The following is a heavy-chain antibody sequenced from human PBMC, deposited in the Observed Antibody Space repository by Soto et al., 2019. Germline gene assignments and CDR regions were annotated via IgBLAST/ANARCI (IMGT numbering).Heavy chain of an antibody. V-gene: IGHV3-23*01. D-gene: IGHD4-17*01. CDR2: ISGSGGST. J-gene: IGHJ4*02. CDR3: AKGRNYGGKRAQGFDY. Sequence: EVQLLESGGGLVQPGGSLRLSCAAPGFTFSSYAMSWVRQAPGKGLEWVSAISGSGGSTYYADSVKGRFTISRDNSKNTLYLQMNSLRAEDTAVYYCAKGRNYGGKRAQGFDYWGQGTLVTVSS. CDR1: GFTFSSYA.